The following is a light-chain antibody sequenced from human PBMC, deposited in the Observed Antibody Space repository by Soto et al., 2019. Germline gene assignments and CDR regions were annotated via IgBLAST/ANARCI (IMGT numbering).Light chain of an antibody. V-gene: IGKV3-11*01. CDR1: QSVSSY. CDR2: DAS. Sequence: IVLTQSPATLSLSPGEKATLSCRASQSVSSYLAWYQHKPGQAPRLLIFDASHRASGIPPRFSGSGSGTEFTLIISSLQSEDSAVYYCQQYNSWLWTFGQGTKVDIK. J-gene: IGKJ1*01. CDR3: QQYNSWLWT.